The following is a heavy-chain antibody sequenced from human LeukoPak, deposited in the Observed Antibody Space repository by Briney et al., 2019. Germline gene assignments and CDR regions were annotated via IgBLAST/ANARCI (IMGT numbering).Heavy chain of an antibody. J-gene: IGHJ6*02. D-gene: IGHD6-19*01. CDR2: ISSSGSTI. Sequence: GGSLRLSCAASGFTFSDYYMSWIRQAPGKGLEWVSYISSSGSTIYYADSVKGRFTISRDNAKNSLYLQMNSLRAEDTAVYYCARDADLSSGWYGAYYYGMDVWGQGTTVTVSS. CDR1: GFTFSDYY. CDR3: ARDADLSSGWYGAYYYGMDV. V-gene: IGHV3-11*01.